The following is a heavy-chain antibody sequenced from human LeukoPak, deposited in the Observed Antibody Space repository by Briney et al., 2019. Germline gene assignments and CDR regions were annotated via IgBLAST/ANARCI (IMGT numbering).Heavy chain of an antibody. J-gene: IGHJ4*02. V-gene: IGHV3-30*04. CDR3: ARDPQYYDSSGYYGINKKRFDY. D-gene: IGHD3-22*01. CDR1: GFRFNTYA. Sequence: GGSLRLSCVTSGFRFNTYAIHWVRQAPGKGLEWVALISYNGGRKEYADSVKGRFTIDRDNSMNTVYLQMNSLRAEDTAVYYCARDPQYYDSSGYYGINKKRFDYWGQGTLVTVSS. CDR2: ISYNGGRK.